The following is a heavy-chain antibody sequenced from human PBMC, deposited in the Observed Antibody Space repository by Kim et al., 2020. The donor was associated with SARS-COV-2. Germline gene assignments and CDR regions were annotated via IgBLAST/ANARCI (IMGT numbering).Heavy chain of an antibody. V-gene: IGHV1-3*01. CDR3: ARGARSGSINWFDP. J-gene: IGHJ5*02. CDR1: GYTFTSYA. Sequence: ASVKVSCKASGYTFTSYAMHWVRQAPGQRLEWMGWINAVNGNTKYSQKFQGRVTITRDTSASTAYMELSSLRSEDTAVYYCARGARSGSINWFDPWGQGTLVTVSS. D-gene: IGHD3-10*01. CDR2: INAVNGNT.